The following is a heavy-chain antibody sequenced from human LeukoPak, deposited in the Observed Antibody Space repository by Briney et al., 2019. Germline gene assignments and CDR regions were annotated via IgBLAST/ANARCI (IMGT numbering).Heavy chain of an antibody. CDR1: GFTFSSYS. J-gene: IGHJ4*02. CDR3: ARDIMTTVTTFDY. CDR2: ISSSSSYI. V-gene: IGHV3-21*01. Sequence: PGGSLRLSCAASGFTFSSYSMNWVRQAPGKGLEWVSSISSSSSYIYYADSVKGRFTISRDNAKNSLYLQMNSLRAEDTAVYYCARDIMTTVTTFDYWGQGTLVTVSS. D-gene: IGHD4-17*01.